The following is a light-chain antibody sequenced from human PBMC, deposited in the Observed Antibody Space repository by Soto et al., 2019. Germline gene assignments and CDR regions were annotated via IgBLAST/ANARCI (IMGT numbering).Light chain of an antibody. CDR1: SSNIERNT. V-gene: IGLV1-44*01. CDR2: TNY. CDR3: AAWDDSLNGPV. J-gene: IGLJ3*02. Sequence: QSVLTQPPSASGTPGQRVTISCSGSSSNIERNTVDWYQQLPGTAPKLLIYTNYQRPSGVPDRFSGSKSGTSASLAISGLQSEDEADYYCAAWDDSLNGPVFGGGTKLTVL.